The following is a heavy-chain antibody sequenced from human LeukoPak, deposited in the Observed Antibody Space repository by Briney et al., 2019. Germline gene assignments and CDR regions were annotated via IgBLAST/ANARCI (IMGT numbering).Heavy chain of an antibody. CDR2: ISWNSGST. J-gene: IGHJ3*02. V-gene: IGHV3-9*01. D-gene: IGHD2-15*01. CDR3: AKSGRGYYCSGGSCYWAGAFDI. Sequence: GGSLRLSCAASGFTFDDYAMHWVRQAPGKGLEWVSGISWNSGSTGYADSVKGRFTISRDNAKNSLYLQMNSLRAEDTALYYCAKSGRGYYCSGGSCYWAGAFDIWGQGTMVTVSS. CDR1: GFTFDDYA.